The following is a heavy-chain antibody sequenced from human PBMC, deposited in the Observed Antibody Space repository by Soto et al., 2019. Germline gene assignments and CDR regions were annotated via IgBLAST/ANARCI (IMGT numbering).Heavy chain of an antibody. CDR3: AKGVAGSYYYYGMDV. D-gene: IGHD3-3*01. CDR1: GFTFDNYA. J-gene: IGHJ6*02. CDR2: INWNSGSI. V-gene: IGHV3-9*01. Sequence: PGGSLRLSCAASGFTFDNYAMHWVRQAPGKGLEWVSGINWNSGSIGYADFVKGRFTISRDNAKNSLYLQMNSLRAEDTALYYCAKGVAGSYYYYGMDVWGQGTTVTVSS.